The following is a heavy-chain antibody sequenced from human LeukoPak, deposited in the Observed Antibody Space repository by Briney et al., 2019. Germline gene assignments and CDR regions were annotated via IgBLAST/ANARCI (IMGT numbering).Heavy chain of an antibody. CDR1: GGSISSSGQY. V-gene: IGHV4-39*01. CDR2: IYYSGST. CDR3: ARHWGYYFAFAFDI. D-gene: IGHD2/OR15-2a*01. Sequence: SETLSLTCTVSGGSISSSGQYWGWIRQPPGKGLEWIGTIYYSGSTYHNPSLKTRVTISVDSSKNHFSLKLSSVTAADTAVYYCARHWGYYFAFAFDIWGQGTLVTVSS. J-gene: IGHJ3*02.